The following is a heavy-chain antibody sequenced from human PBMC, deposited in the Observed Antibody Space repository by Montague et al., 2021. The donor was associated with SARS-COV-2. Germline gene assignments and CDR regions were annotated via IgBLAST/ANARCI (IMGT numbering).Heavy chain of an antibody. CDR1: GGSFSGYY. CDR2: INHSGTT. V-gene: IGHV4-34*01. D-gene: IGHD4-23*01. CDR3: ARWDPQTLTLIGLRGKSASDY. J-gene: IGHJ4*02. Sequence: SETLSLTCAVYGGSFSGYYWTWIRQSPGKGLEWIAEINHSGTTNYNFNPSLRSRVTISVDTSKSRFSLKLSSVTAADTGVYYCARWDPQTLTLIGLRGKSASDYWGQGTRSTVSS.